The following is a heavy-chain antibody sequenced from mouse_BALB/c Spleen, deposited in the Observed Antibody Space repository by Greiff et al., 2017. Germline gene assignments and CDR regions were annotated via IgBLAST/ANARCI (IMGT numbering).Heavy chain of an antibody. V-gene: IGHV1-87*01. Sequence: VQLQQSGAELARPGASVKLSCKASGYTFTSYWMQWVKQRPGQGLEWIGAIYPGDGDTRYTQKFKGKATLTADKSSSTAYMQLSSLASEDSAVYYCASGEYVYAMDYWGQGTSVTVSS. D-gene: IGHD2-10*02. J-gene: IGHJ4*01. CDR2: IYPGDGDT. CDR3: ASGEYVYAMDY. CDR1: GYTFTSYW.